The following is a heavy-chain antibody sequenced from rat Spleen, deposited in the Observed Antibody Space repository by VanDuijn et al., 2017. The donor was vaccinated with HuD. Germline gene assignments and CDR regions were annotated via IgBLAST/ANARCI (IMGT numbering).Heavy chain of an antibody. D-gene: IGHD1-6*01. CDR2: ISYEGSTT. V-gene: IGHV5-22*01. CDR1: GFTLSNYD. Sequence: EVQLVESGGGLVQPGRSMKLSCAASGFTLSNYDMVWVRQAPTKGLEWVASISYEGSTTYYRDSVKGRFTLSRDNAKSTLYLQMDSLRSEDTATYYCTRRGITHYFDHWGQGVMVTVSS. J-gene: IGHJ2*01. CDR3: TRRGITHYFDH.